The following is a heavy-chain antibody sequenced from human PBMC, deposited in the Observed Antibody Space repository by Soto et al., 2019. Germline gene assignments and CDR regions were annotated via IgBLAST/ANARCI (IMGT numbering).Heavy chain of an antibody. J-gene: IGHJ6*02. D-gene: IGHD2-8*01. CDR1: GYTFTNYY. Sequence: QVQLVQSGAEVKKPGASAKVSCKASGYTFTNYYIHWVRQAPGQGLEWMGWIDGDSGDTKDAQKFQGWVTMTRDTSINTAYMELSRLTSDDTAVYYCARTPNNGRAGVYGMDVWGQGTTVTVSS. CDR2: IDGDSGDT. CDR3: ARTPNNGRAGVYGMDV. V-gene: IGHV1-2*04.